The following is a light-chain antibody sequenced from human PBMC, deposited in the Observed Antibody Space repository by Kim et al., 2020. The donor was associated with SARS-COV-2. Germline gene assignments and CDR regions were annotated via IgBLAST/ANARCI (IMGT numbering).Light chain of an antibody. V-gene: IGKV3-20*01. CDR3: QQNGSSPPKYT. CDR2: AAS. Sequence: EIVLTQSPGTLSLSPGERATLSCRASQSVSSSYLAWYQQKPGQAPRLLIYAASSRATAIPDRFSGSGSGTDFTLTISRLEPEDFAVYYCQQNGSSPPKYTFGQGTKLEIK. J-gene: IGKJ2*01. CDR1: QSVSSSY.